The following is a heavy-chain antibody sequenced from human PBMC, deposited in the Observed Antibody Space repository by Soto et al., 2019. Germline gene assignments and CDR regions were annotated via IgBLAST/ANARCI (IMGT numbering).Heavy chain of an antibody. Sequence: QVHLVQSGAEVKKPGASVKVSCKASGYTFTSYGITWVRQAPGQGLEWMGWISAHNGNTDYAQKLQGRVLVTRDTSTSTAYMELRSLRSEDTAVYYCARGRYGDYWGQGALVTVSS. V-gene: IGHV1-18*01. D-gene: IGHD1-1*01. CDR1: GYTFTSYG. CDR2: ISAHNGNT. J-gene: IGHJ4*02. CDR3: ARGRYGDY.